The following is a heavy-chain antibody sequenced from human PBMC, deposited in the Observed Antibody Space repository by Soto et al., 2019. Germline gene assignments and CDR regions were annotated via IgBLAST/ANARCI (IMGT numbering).Heavy chain of an antibody. CDR3: ARAFYGDYAPYYYGMDV. J-gene: IGHJ6*02. CDR1: CYSIISGFY. Sequence: SETLSLTCGFSCYSIISGFYWGWIRQAPGKGLEWIGNVYHSGSTYYNPYNPSLKSRVTISVDTSKNQFSLRLRSVTAADTAVYYCARAFYGDYAPYYYGMDVWGQGTTVTVSS. V-gene: IGHV4-38-2*01. CDR2: VYHSGST. D-gene: IGHD4-17*01.